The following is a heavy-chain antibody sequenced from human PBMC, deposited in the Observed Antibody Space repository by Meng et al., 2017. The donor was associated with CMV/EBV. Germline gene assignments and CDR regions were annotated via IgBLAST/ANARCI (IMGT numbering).Heavy chain of an antibody. CDR3: ARVGVYGSGSFYYYYYGMDV. J-gene: IGHJ6*02. V-gene: IGHV4-30-4*08. D-gene: IGHD3-10*01. CDR2: IYYSGST. CDR1: GGSISSGDYY. Sequence: LRLSCTVSGGSISSGDYYWSWIRQPPGKGLEWIGYIYYSGSTYYNPSLKSRVTISVDTSKNQFSLKLSSVTAADTAVYYCARVGVYGSGSFYYYYYGMDVWGQGTTVTVSS.